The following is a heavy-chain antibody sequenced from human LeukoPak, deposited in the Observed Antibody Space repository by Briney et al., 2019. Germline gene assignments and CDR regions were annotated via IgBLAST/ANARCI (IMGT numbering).Heavy chain of an antibody. CDR3: ATYKNQPHTLFFDF. Sequence: PGGSLRLSCAASGFTFSSYGMHWVRQAPGKGLEWVAVIWYDGSNKYYADSVKGRFTISRDNSKNTLYLQMNSLRAEDTAVYYCATYKNQPHTLFFDFWGQGALVTVSA. CDR2: IWYDGSNK. D-gene: IGHD1-1*01. V-gene: IGHV3-33*01. CDR1: GFTFSSYG. J-gene: IGHJ4*02.